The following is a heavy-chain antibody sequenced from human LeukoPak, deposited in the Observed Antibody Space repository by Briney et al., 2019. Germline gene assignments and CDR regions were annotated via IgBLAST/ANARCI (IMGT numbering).Heavy chain of an antibody. V-gene: IGHV7-4-1*02. J-gene: IGHJ4*02. CDR2: INTNTGNP. D-gene: IGHD6-19*01. Sequence: ASVKVSCKASGYTFTSYGISWVRQAPGQGLEWMGWINTNTGNPTYAQGFTGRFVFSLDTSVSTAYLQISSLKAEDTAVYYCARESPNGIAVAGPDYWGQGTLVTVSS. CDR1: GYTFTSYG. CDR3: ARESPNGIAVAGPDY.